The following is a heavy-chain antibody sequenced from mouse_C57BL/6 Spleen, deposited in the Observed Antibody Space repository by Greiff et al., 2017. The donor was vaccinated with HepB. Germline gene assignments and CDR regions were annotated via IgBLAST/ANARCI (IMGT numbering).Heavy chain of an antibody. CDR3: ARRELYDGYYDFDY. CDR1: GYTFTSYG. V-gene: IGHV1-81*01. CDR2: IYPRGGNT. J-gene: IGHJ2*01. Sequence: QVQLQQSGAELARPGASVKLSCKASGYTFTSYGISWVKQRPGQGLEWIGEIYPRGGNTYYNEKFKGKSTLTADTSSSTAYMELRSLTSVDSAVYFCARRELYDGYYDFDYWGQGTTLTVSS. D-gene: IGHD2-3*01.